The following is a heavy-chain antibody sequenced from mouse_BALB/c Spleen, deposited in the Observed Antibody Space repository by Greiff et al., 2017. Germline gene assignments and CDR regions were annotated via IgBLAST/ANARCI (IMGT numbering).Heavy chain of an antibody. CDR1: GFTFSSYA. CDR2: ISSGGSYT. Sequence: DVKLVESGGGLVKPGGSLKLSCAASGFTFSSYAMSWVRQSPEKRLEWVAEISSGGSYTYYPDTVTGRFTISRDNAKNTLYLEMSSLRSEDTAMYYCARSGYDGYYAMDYWGQGTSVTVSS. CDR3: ARSGYDGYYAMDY. J-gene: IGHJ4*01. V-gene: IGHV5-9-4*01. D-gene: IGHD2-2*01.